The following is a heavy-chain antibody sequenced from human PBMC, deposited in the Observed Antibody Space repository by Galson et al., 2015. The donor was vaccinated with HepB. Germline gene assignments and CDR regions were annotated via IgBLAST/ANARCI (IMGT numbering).Heavy chain of an antibody. CDR3: ARHSSDYDYWRRSYGFDA. D-gene: IGHD3-3*01. CDR1: GYSINSGYY. CDR2: IYHTGST. V-gene: IGHV4-38-2*01. J-gene: IGHJ6*02. Sequence: SETLSLTCAVSGYSINSGYYWGWIRQPPGRGLEWIGSIYHTGSTYYNPSLMSRATISVDTPKNKFSLRLTSVTAADTAVYYCARHSSDYDYWRRSYGFDAWGQGTTVAVSS.